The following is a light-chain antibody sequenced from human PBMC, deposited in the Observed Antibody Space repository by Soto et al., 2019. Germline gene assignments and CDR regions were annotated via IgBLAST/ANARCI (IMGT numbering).Light chain of an antibody. Sequence: QSVLTQPPSVSGAPGQRVTISCTGSSSNIGAGYDVHWYQQLPGAAPKLLVYGNTNRPSGVPDRFSGSRSGTSASLAITGLRAEDAADYYCQSYESSLSAWVFGGGTKVTV. V-gene: IGLV1-40*01. CDR2: GNT. J-gene: IGLJ2*01. CDR3: QSYESSLSAWV. CDR1: SSNIGAGYD.